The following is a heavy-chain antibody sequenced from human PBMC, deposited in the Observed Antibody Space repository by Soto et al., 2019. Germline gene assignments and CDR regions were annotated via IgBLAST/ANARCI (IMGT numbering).Heavy chain of an antibody. V-gene: IGHV3-23*01. Sequence: GGSLRLSCAASGFTFSSYAMSWVRQAPGKGLEWVSAISGSGGSTYYADSVKGRFTISRDNSKNALYLQMNSLRAEDTAVYYCAKATNWNYPYYYGMDVWGQGTTVTVSS. J-gene: IGHJ6*02. CDR3: AKATNWNYPYYYGMDV. CDR1: GFTFSSYA. CDR2: ISGSGGST. D-gene: IGHD1-7*01.